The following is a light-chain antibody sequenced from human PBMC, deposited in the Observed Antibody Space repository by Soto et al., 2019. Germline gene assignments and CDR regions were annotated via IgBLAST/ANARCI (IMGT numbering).Light chain of an antibody. CDR3: QQYNDWPPLT. J-gene: IGKJ4*01. Sequence: VLTQSPATLSVSPGEGATLYCRASQTVSINVAWYQHKPGQGPRLLIYAASTRAAGVPARFSGSGSGTEFTLPISSLQSEDFAVYYCQQYNDWPPLTFGGGTKVDIK. V-gene: IGKV3-15*01. CDR2: AAS. CDR1: QTVSIN.